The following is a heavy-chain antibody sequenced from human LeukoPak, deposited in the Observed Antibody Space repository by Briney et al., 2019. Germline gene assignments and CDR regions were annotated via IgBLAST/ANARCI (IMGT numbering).Heavy chain of an antibody. Sequence: PSQTLSLTCAVSGGSISSGGYSWSWIRQPPGKGLEWIGYIYHSGSTYYNPSLKSRVTISVDRSKNQFSLELTSVTPADTALYYCARQEGGIQQWSYYFDFWGQGTLVTVSS. J-gene: IGHJ4*02. V-gene: IGHV4-30-2*01. CDR1: GGSISSGGYS. D-gene: IGHD5-18*01. CDR2: IYHSGST. CDR3: ARQEGGIQQWSYYFDF.